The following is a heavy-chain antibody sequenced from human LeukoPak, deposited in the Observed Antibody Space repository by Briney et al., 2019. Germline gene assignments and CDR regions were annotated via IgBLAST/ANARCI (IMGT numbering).Heavy chain of an antibody. D-gene: IGHD3-22*01. Sequence: GASVKVSCKASGYTFTSYYMHGVRQAPGQGLEWMGWINPNSGGTNYAQKFQGRVTMTRDTSISTAYMELSRLRSDDTAVYYCARVVGHYYDSSGYYLDYWGQGTLVTVSS. V-gene: IGHV1-2*02. J-gene: IGHJ4*02. CDR3: ARVVGHYYDSSGYYLDY. CDR2: INPNSGGT. CDR1: GYTFTSYY.